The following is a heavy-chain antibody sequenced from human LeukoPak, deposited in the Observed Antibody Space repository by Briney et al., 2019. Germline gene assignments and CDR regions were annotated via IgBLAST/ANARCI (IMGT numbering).Heavy chain of an antibody. V-gene: IGHV3-9*01. D-gene: IGHD6-19*01. J-gene: IGHJ4*02. CDR3: AKDNRRHYTSGPNPDSLH. CDR1: GFTFSSYA. Sequence: GGSLRLSCAASGFTFSSYAMHWVRQPPGKGLEWVSGISWNSGTIDYADSVRGRFTISRDNAKNSLYLQMDSLRVEDTAFYYCAKDNRRHYTSGPNPDSLHWGQGALVTVSS. CDR2: ISWNSGTI.